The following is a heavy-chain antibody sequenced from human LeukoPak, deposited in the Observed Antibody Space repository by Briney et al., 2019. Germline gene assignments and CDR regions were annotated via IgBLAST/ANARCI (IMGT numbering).Heavy chain of an antibody. CDR1: GYTFSGYY. D-gene: IGHD1-1*01. Sequence: ASVKVSFKASGYTFSGYYIHWVRQAPGQGLEWMEWINPNNGATNYAQKFQGGVTMTRDTSITTTYMELSRLTSDDTAVYYYARYNWNDVVSALDYWGRGTLVTVSS. V-gene: IGHV1-2*02. CDR3: ARYNWNDVVSALDY. J-gene: IGHJ4*02. CDR2: INPNNGAT.